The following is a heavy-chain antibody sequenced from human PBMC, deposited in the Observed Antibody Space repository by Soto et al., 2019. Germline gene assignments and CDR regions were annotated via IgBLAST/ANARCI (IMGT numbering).Heavy chain of an antibody. D-gene: IGHD3-3*01. CDR1: GYTFTNIG. V-gene: IGHV1-18*04. CDR2: ISAYNGNT. J-gene: IGHJ4*02. CDR3: ARDRRGGYYDFWSGYSDFDY. Sequence: APLNLSCKSSGYTFTNIGIGCVRQNNGQGLEWMGWISAYNGNTNYAQKLQGRVTMTTDTSTSTAYMELRSLRSDDTAVYYCARDRRGGYYDFWSGYSDFDYWGQGTLVTVSS.